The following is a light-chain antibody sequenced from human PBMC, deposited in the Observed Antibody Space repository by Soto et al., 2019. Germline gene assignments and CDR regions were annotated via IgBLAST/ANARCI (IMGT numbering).Light chain of an antibody. CDR3: SSYATTNTVI. CDR2: DVS. Sequence: QSVLTQPASVSGSPGQSITFSCTGTSSDVGAYNYVSWYQHLPGKAPKLMIYDVSNRPSGVSNRFSGSKSGNTASLTISGLQAEDEADYYCSSYATTNTVIFDGGTKVTVL. V-gene: IGLV2-14*03. CDR1: SSDVGAYNY. J-gene: IGLJ2*01.